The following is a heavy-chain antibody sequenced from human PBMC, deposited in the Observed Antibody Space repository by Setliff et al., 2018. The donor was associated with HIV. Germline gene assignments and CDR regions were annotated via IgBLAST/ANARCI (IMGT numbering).Heavy chain of an antibody. D-gene: IGHD3-22*01. V-gene: IGHV3-7*03. CDR3: AGDLFPYYHDSSPYYPPGY. J-gene: IGHJ4*02. Sequence: PGGSLRLSCAASGFTFNKYWMSWVRQAPGKGLEWVANIKQDLSEKHYVDSVKGRFIISRDNARNAVYLHMNSLRVEDTAVYYCAGDLFPYYHDSSPYYPPGYWGQGTLVTVSS. CDR2: IKQDLSEK. CDR1: GFTFNKYW.